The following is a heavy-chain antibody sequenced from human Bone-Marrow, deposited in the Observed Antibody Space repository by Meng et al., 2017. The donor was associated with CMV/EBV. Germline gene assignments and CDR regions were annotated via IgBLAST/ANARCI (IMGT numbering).Heavy chain of an antibody. CDR1: GFTVSSNY. J-gene: IGHJ6*02. Sequence: GESLKISCAASGFTVSSNYMSWVRQAPGKGLEWVSVINSGGSTYYADSVRGRFTISRDNSKNTLYLHMNSLRAEETAVYYCARDLAYCDFWSGYQSYYYYGMAVWGQGTTVTGSS. CDR3: ARDLAYCDFWSGYQSYYYYGMAV. V-gene: IGHV3-53*05. D-gene: IGHD3-3*01. CDR2: INSGGST.